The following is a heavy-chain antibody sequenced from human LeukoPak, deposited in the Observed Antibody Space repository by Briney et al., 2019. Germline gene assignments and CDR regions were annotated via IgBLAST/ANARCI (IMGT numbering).Heavy chain of an antibody. CDR2: IYHSGST. CDR1: GGSISSGGYY. V-gene: IGHV4-30-2*01. J-gene: IGHJ4*02. Sequence: SETLSLTCTVSGGSISSGGYYWSWIRQPPGKGLGGMGYIYHSGSTYYNPSLKSRVTISVDRSKNQFSLKLSSVTAADTAVYYCARDQYVAAAGTEGYFDYWGQGTLVTVSS. D-gene: IGHD6-13*01. CDR3: ARDQYVAAAGTEGYFDY.